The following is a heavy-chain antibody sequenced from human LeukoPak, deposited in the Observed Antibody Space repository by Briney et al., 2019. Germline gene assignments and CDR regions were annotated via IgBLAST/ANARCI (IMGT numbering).Heavy chain of an antibody. D-gene: IGHD6-6*01. Sequence: GGSLRLSCAASGVPFSHYSLNWVRQPPGKGLEWISYISASGRTTYYADSVKGRFTISRDHATLYLHMDTLRSEDTALYYCASQSSSSSTRAPDFWGLGNLVTVSS. CDR1: GVPFSHYS. CDR3: ASQSSSSSTRAPDF. J-gene: IGHJ4*02. CDR2: ISASGRTT. V-gene: IGHV3-48*01.